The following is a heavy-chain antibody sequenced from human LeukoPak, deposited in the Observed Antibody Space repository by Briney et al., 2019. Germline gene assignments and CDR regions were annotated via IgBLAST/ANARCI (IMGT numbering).Heavy chain of an antibody. CDR2: IHSGGDT. Sequence: GGSLRLSCVTSGFNVRTNFMSWVRQAPGKGLEWVSVIHSGGDTYYADSVKGRFTISRDNSENTVYLQMSSLRAEDTAVYYCARREYGKGVYDHWGQGTLVTVSS. CDR1: GFNVRTNF. J-gene: IGHJ4*02. D-gene: IGHD6-13*01. V-gene: IGHV3-66*01. CDR3: ARREYGKGVYDH.